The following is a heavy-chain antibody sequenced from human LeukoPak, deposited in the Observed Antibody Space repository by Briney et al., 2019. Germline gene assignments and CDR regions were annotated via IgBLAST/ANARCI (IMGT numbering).Heavy chain of an antibody. CDR1: GCSFTSYW. CDR2: IYPGDSDI. CDR3: ARHMIPDYGGNEYDAFDI. J-gene: IGHJ3*02. Sequence: GESLKISCKGSGCSFTSYWIGWVRQMPGKGLEWMGIIYPGDSDIRYSPSFQGQVTISADKSISTAYLQWSSLKASDTAMYYCARHMIPDYGGNEYDAFDIWGQGTMVTVSS. D-gene: IGHD4-23*01. V-gene: IGHV5-51*01.